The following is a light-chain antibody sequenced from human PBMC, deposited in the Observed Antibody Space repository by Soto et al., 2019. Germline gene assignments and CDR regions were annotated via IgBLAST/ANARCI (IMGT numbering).Light chain of an antibody. V-gene: IGKV3-20*01. CDR1: QSLSSTY. CDR3: QRYGSSSLT. Sequence: EIVLTQSPGTLSLSPGERATLSCRASQSLSSTYLAWYQQKPGQAPRLLIYGASNRATGIPDRFSGSGSGTDFTLTINRLEPEDFVVYYCQRYGSSSLTFGQGTKVEIK. J-gene: IGKJ1*01. CDR2: GAS.